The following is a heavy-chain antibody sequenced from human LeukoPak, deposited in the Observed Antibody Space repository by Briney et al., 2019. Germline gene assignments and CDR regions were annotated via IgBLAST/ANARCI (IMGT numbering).Heavy chain of an antibody. J-gene: IGHJ3*02. Sequence: GGSLRLSCAASGFTFSSYEMNWVRQVPGKGLEWVSYISSSGSTIYYADSVKGRFTISRDNAKNSLYLQMNSLRAEDTAVYYCARPSYSYGQVVAISFDIWGQGTMVTVSS. CDR1: GFTFSSYE. D-gene: IGHD5-18*01. V-gene: IGHV3-48*03. CDR2: ISSSGSTI. CDR3: ARPSYSYGQVVAISFDI.